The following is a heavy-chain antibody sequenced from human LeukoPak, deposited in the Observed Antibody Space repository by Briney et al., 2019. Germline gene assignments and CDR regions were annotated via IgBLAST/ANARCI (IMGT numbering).Heavy chain of an antibody. V-gene: IGHV1-8*01. D-gene: IGHD3-10*01. CDR3: ARGPWQYYYGSGSYQIDY. J-gene: IGHJ4*02. CDR1: GYTFTSYD. CDR2: MNPNSGNT. Sequence: ASVKVSCKASGYTFTSYDINWVRQATGQGLEWMGWMNPNSGNTGYAQKFQGRVTMTRNTSISTAYMELSSLRSEDTAVYYCARGPWQYYYGSGSYQIDYWGQGTLVTVSS.